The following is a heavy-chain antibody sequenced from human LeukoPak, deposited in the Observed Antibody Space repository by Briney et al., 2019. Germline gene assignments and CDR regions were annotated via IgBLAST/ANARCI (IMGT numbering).Heavy chain of an antibody. J-gene: IGHJ6*02. CDR2: ISYDGSNK. V-gene: IGHV3-30*18. D-gene: IGHD6-19*01. Sequence: PGGSLRLSCAASGFTFSSYGMHWVHQAPGKGLEWVAVISYDGSNKYYADSVKGRFTISRDNSKNTLYLQMNSLRAEDTAVYYCAKDQEQWLSRNYYYGMDVWGQGTTVTVSS. CDR3: AKDQEQWLSRNYYYGMDV. CDR1: GFTFSSYG.